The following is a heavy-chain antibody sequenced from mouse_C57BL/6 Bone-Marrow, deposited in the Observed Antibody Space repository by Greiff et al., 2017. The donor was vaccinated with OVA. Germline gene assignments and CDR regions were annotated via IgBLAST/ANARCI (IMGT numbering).Heavy chain of an antibody. D-gene: IGHD1-1*01. CDR3: ARSLTTVVTTDWYFDV. V-gene: IGHV1-64*01. CDR2: IHPNSGST. J-gene: IGHJ1*03. CDR1: GYTFTSYW. Sequence: VQLQQPGAELVKPGASVKLSCKASGYTFTSYWMHWVKQRPGQGLEWIGMIHPNSGSTNYNEKFKSKARLTVDKSSSTAYMQLSSLTSEDSAVYYCARSLTTVVTTDWYFDVWGTGTTVTVSS.